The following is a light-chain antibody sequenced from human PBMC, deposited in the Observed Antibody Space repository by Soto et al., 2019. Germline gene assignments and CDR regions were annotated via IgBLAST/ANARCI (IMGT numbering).Light chain of an antibody. CDR2: GAS. V-gene: IGKV3-20*01. CDR1: QSVRSSY. CDR3: QHYGSSLWT. J-gene: IGKJ1*01. Sequence: EIVLTQSPGTLSLSPGERATLSCRASQSVRSSYLAWYQQKPGQAPRLLIYGASSRATGIPDRFSGSGSGTDFTLTISRLEPEDFAVYYCQHYGSSLWTFGQGTKVDIK.